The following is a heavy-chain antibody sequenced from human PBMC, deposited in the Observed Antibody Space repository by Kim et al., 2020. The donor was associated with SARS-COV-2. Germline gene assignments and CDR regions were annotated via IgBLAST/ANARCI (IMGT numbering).Heavy chain of an antibody. J-gene: IGHJ4*02. Sequence: GGSLRLSCAASGFTFSSYGMHWVRQAPGKGLEWVAVISYDGSNKYYADSVKGRFTISRDNSKNTLYPQMNSLRAEDTAVYYCAKDPRLWFGESHFDYWGQGTLVTVSS. V-gene: IGHV3-30*18. CDR2: ISYDGSNK. D-gene: IGHD3-10*01. CDR1: GFTFSSYG. CDR3: AKDPRLWFGESHFDY.